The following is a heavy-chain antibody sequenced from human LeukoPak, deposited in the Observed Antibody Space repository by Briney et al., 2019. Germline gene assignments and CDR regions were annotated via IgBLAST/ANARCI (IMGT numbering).Heavy chain of an antibody. J-gene: IGHJ4*02. CDR1: GVSFNGYY. V-gene: IGHV4-34*01. CDR2: INHSRST. D-gene: IGHD3-16*02. CDR3: ARGNLFDYVWGSYRASLGY. Sequence: SETLSLTCAVYGVSFNGYYWTWIRQPPGKGLEWIGEINHSRSTNYNPSLRSRVTISVDTSKNQFSLNLSSVTAADTAVYYCARGNLFDYVWGSYRASLGYWGQGTLVTVSS.